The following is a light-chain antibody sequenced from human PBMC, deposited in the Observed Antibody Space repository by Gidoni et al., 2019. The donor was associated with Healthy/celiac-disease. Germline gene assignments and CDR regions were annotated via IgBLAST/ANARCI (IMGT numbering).Light chain of an antibody. CDR2: AAS. CDR3: QQCYSTPCT. Sequence: DIQMTQSPSSLSASVGDRVTITCRGSQSISSYLNWYQQKPGKAPKLLIYAASSLQSGVPSRFSGSGSGTDFTLTISSLQPEDFATYYCQQCYSTPCTFXQXTKLEIK. J-gene: IGKJ2*02. V-gene: IGKV1-39*01. CDR1: QSISSY.